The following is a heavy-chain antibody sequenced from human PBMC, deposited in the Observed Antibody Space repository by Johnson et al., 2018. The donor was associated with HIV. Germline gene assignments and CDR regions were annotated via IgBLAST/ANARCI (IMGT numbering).Heavy chain of an antibody. J-gene: IGHJ3*02. V-gene: IGHV3-30*18. CDR1: GFTFSSYG. D-gene: IGHD3-22*01. Sequence: QVQLVESGGGVVRPGRSLRLSCAASGFTFSSYGMHWVRQAPGKGLEWVAVISYDGSNKYYADSVKGRFPISRDNSKNTLYLQMNSLRAEETAVYYFAKDLDRRSSYYDSSGYYADAFDIWGQGTMVTVSS. CDR2: ISYDGSNK. CDR3: AKDLDRRSSYYDSSGYYADAFDI.